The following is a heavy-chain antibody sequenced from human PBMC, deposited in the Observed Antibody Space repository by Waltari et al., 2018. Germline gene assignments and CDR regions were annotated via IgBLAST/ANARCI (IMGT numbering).Heavy chain of an antibody. CDR3: ARGLKGYGMDV. CDR1: GGSFSGYY. J-gene: IGHJ6*02. V-gene: IGHV4-34*01. Sequence: QVQLQQWGAGLLKPSETLSLTCAVYGGSFSGYYWSWIRQPPGKGLEWIGEINHSGSTNSNPSLKRRVTISVDTSKNQFSLKLSSVTAADTAVYYCARGLKGYGMDVWGQGTTVTVSS. CDR2: INHSGST.